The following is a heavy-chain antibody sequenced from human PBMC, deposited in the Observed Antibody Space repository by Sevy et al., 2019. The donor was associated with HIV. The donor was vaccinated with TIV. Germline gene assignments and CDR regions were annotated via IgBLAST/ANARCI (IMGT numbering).Heavy chain of an antibody. CDR2: IKSKTDGETT. V-gene: IGHV3-15*01. Sequence: GGSLRLSCAASGFTFSNAWMNWVRQAPGKGLEWVGRIKSKTDGETTEYAAPVKGRFTISREDSKSTLYLQMNSLKAEDTAVYYCTTDVRSRVVSATFDYWGQGTLVTVSS. J-gene: IGHJ4*02. CDR3: TTDVRSRVVSATFDY. CDR1: GFTFSNAW. D-gene: IGHD2-15*01.